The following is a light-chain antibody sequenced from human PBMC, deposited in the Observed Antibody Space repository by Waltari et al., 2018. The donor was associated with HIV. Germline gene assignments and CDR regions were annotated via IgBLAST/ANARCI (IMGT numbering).Light chain of an antibody. Sequence: QSILTQPPSVSAAPGQKVSFSCSGGNSNVENNYVSWYQQVPGKAPRLLIYDNEKRPSGIPDRFSASKAGMSATLDITGLQIVDEADYYCGTWDSSLNLYVFGPGT. CDR3: GTWDSSLNLYV. J-gene: IGLJ1*01. V-gene: IGLV1-51*01. CDR1: NSNVENNY. CDR2: DNE.